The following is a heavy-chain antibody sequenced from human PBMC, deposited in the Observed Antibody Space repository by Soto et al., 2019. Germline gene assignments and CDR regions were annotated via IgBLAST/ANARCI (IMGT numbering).Heavy chain of an antibody. Sequence: QITLKESGPTLVKPTQTLTLTCTFSGFSLSTTGVGVNWIRQPPGKALEWLALIYWDDDKRYSPSLKNRLTITKDTSKSRVVLTMTNMDPVDTATYYCAHSPPPTVTTSAEYFQHWGQGTLVTVSS. J-gene: IGHJ1*01. V-gene: IGHV2-5*02. CDR1: GFSLSTTGVG. CDR2: IYWDDDK. CDR3: AHSPPPTVTTSAEYFQH. D-gene: IGHD4-17*01.